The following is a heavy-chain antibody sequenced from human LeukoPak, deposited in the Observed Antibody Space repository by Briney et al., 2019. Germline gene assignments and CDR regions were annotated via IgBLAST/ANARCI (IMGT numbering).Heavy chain of an antibody. V-gene: IGHV3-30*04. CDR1: GFTFGSYA. CDR2: ISYDGSNK. J-gene: IGHJ5*02. CDR3: ARAVVVVAATPLSGFDP. Sequence: GGSLRLSCAASGFTFGSYAMHWVRQAPGKGLEWVAVISYDGSNKYYADSVKGRFTISRDNSKNTLYLQMNSLRAEDTAVYYCARAVVVVAATPLSGFDPWGQGTLVTVSS. D-gene: IGHD2-15*01.